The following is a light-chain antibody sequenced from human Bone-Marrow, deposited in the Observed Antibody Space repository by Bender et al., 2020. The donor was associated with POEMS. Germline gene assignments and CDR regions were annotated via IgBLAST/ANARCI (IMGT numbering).Light chain of an antibody. CDR3: SSYTSSSTLV. CDR1: ISDVGVYNF. Sequence: QSALTQPASVSGSPGQSITISCTGNISDVGVYNFVSWYQQHPGKAPKLMIYDVTNRPSGVSNRLAGSKSGNTASLTISGLQAEDEADYYCSSYTSSSTLVFGGGTKLTVL. V-gene: IGLV2-14*03. CDR2: DVT. J-gene: IGLJ3*02.